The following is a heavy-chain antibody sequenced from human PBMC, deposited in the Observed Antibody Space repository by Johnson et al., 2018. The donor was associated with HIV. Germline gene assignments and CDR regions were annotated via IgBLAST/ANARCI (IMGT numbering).Heavy chain of an antibody. CDR1: GFTFSSYA. D-gene: IGHD7-27*01. CDR3: ARVGDWGSAYDAFDI. J-gene: IGHJ3*02. Sequence: VQLVESGGGVVQPERSLRLSCAASGFTFSSYALHWVRQAPGKGLEWVAVISYDGTNKYYADSVKGRFTISRDNSKKTLYLQMSSLRIEDTAVYYCARVGDWGSAYDAFDIWGQGTMVTVSS. V-gene: IGHV3-30-3*01. CDR2: ISYDGTNK.